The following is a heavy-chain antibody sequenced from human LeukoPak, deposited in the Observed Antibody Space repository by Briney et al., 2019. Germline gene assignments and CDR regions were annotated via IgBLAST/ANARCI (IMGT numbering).Heavy chain of an antibody. J-gene: IGHJ3*02. D-gene: IGHD5-18*01. CDR3: ASGYSYGGPGDGAFEM. V-gene: IGHV3-23*01. CDR1: AFTPIRKF. Sequence: GSLRLSSPPSAFTPIRKFTSCDRQAPGKGLEWVSAISGSGGSTYYADSVKGRFTIYTDDSKNTLYLQMNRLRAEGTAVYYCASGYSYGGPGDGAFEMWAQGTMVTVSS. CDR2: ISGSGGST.